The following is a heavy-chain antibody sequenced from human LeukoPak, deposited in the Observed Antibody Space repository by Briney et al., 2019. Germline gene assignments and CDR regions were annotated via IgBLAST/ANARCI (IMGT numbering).Heavy chain of an antibody. V-gene: IGHV3-23*01. Sequence: GGSLRLSCAASGFTFSSYAMSWVRQAPGRGLEWVSTIRGSGGSTYYADSVKGRFTISRDNSKNTLYLQMNSLRAEDTAVYYCAKVDGGVDYWGQGTLVTVSS. CDR2: IRGSGGST. J-gene: IGHJ4*02. CDR1: GFTFSSYA. CDR3: AKVDGGVDY. D-gene: IGHD3-10*01.